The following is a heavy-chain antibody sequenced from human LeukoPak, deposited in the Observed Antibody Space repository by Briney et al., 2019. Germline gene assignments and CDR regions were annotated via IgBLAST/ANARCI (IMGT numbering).Heavy chain of an antibody. Sequence: PSGTLSLTCAVSGDSISSSYWWSWVRQPPGKGLEWIGEIYHSGSTNYNPSLKSRVTISVDKSENQFSLKLSSVTAADTAVYYCARGHVTMVRGVRIQDAFDIWGQGTMVTVSS. CDR1: GDSISSSYW. CDR2: IYHSGST. J-gene: IGHJ3*02. CDR3: ARGHVTMVRGVRIQDAFDI. V-gene: IGHV4-4*02. D-gene: IGHD3-10*01.